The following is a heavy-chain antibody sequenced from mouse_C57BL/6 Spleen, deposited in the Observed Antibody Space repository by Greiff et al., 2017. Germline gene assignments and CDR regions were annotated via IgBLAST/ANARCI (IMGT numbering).Heavy chain of an antibody. CDR2: ISYDGSN. J-gene: IGHJ3*01. D-gene: IGHD2-2*01. CDR1: GYSITSGYY. Sequence: EVKVEESGPGLVKPSQSLSLTCSVTGYSITSGYYWNWIRQFPGNKLEWMGYISYDGSNNYNPSLKNRISITRDTSKNQFFLKLNSVTTEDTATYYCARGHYGYDGAWFAYWGQGTLVTVSA. CDR3: ARGHYGYDGAWFAY. V-gene: IGHV3-6*01.